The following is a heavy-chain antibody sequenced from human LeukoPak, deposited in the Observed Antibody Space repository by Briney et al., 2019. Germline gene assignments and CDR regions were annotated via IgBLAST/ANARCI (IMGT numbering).Heavy chain of an antibody. V-gene: IGHV3-11*01. J-gene: IGHJ4*02. CDR2: ISSSGSTK. Sequence: PGGSLRLSCAASGFILSDYYMSWIRQAPGKGLEWVSYISSSGSTKYYADAVKGRFTISRDNAKNSLYMQMNSLRAEDTAVYYCARDPAYYDSVTGFTAPYYFDYWGQGVLVTVSS. CDR3: ARDPAYYDSVTGFTAPYYFDY. D-gene: IGHD3-9*01. CDR1: GFILSDYY.